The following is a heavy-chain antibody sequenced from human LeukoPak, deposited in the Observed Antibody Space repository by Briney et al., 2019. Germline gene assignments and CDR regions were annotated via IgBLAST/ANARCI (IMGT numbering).Heavy chain of an antibody. CDR1: GFTFSSYW. CDR3: GRDRRGAFDY. D-gene: IGHD1-26*01. V-gene: IGHV3-7*01. J-gene: IGHJ4*02. CDR2: IKQDGSEK. Sequence: GGSLRLSCAASGFTFSSYWMSWVRQAPGKGPEWVANIKQDGSEKHYVDSGKGRFTISRDNAKNSLYLQMTSLRAEDTAVYYCGRDRRGAFDYWGQGTLVTVSS.